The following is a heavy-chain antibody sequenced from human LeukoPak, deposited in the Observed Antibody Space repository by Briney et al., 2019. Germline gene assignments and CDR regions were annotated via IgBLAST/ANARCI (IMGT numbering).Heavy chain of an antibody. CDR2: ILSVGDT. D-gene: IGHD1-1*01. V-gene: IGHV3-23*03. Sequence: PGGSLRLSCAASGFTFSSYAMSWVRQAPGKGLEWVSVILSVGDTLYAESVKGRFTIYPENSNNMVYIQMNSLTVEDTAVYYCARQGTGIDYWGQGTLVTVSS. CDR1: GFTFSSYA. J-gene: IGHJ4*02. CDR3: ARQGTGIDY.